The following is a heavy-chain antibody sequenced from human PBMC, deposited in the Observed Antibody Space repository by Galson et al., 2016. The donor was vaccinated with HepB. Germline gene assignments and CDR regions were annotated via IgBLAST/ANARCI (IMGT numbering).Heavy chain of an antibody. CDR2: IKQSGSEK. V-gene: IGHV3-7*01. D-gene: IGHD6-19*01. CDR3: AMGNSGWPDY. J-gene: IGHJ4*02. CDR1: GFTFGSNW. Sequence: SLRLSCAGSGFTFGSNWMTWVRQAPGKGLEWVANIKQSGSEKYYVDSVKGRFTISRDNAKNSLYLQMNSLRAEDTAVYYCAMGNSGWPDYWGQGTLVTVSS.